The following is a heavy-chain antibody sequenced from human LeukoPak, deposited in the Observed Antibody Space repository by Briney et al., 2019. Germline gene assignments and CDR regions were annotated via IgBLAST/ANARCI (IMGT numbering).Heavy chain of an antibody. Sequence: PRASVKVSCKASGYTFTGYYMHWVRQAPGQGLEWMGRINPNSGGTNYAQKFQVRVTMTRDTSISTAYMELSRLRSDDTAVYYSATVNYGAGSSLTYWGQGTLVTVSS. J-gene: IGHJ4*02. V-gene: IGHV1-2*06. CDR1: GYTFTGYY. CDR3: ATVNYGAGSSLTY. CDR2: INPNSGGT. D-gene: IGHD3-10*01.